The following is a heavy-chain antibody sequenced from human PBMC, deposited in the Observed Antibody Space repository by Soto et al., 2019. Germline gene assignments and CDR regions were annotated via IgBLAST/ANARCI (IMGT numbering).Heavy chain of an antibody. J-gene: IGHJ3*02. CDR2: IDPSDSYT. CDR1: GYSFTSYW. V-gene: IGHV5-10-1*01. Sequence: RGESLKISCKGSGYSFTSYWISWVRQMPGKGLEWMGRIDPSDSYTNYSPSFQGHVTISADKSISTAYLQWSSLKASDTAMYYCARQTTGYYDSSGYYHDAFDIWGQGTMVTVSS. CDR3: ARQTTGYYDSSGYYHDAFDI. D-gene: IGHD3-22*01.